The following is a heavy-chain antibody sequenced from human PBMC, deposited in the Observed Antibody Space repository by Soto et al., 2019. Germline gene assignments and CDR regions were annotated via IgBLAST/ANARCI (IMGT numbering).Heavy chain of an antibody. J-gene: IGHJ6*02. CDR1: GFTLTSYT. CDR2: ITGSSSHI. V-gene: IGHV3-21*02. D-gene: IGHD3-10*01. CDR3: VRERGLSSFYGMDV. Sequence: EVQLVESGGGLVKPGGSLRLSCAASGFTLTSYTMNWVRQASGKGLEWVSSITGSSSHIYYADSVKGRFTISRDNAGNSLYLQMNSLRAEDSAVYYCVRERGLSSFYGMDVWGQGTTVTVSS.